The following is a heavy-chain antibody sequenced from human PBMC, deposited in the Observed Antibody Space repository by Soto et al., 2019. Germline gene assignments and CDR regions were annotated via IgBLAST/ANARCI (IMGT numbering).Heavy chain of an antibody. CDR1: GFSLSTSGVG. Sequence: SGPTLVNPTQTLTLTCTFSGFSLSTSGVGVGWIRQPPGKALEWLALIYWNDDKRYSPSLKSRLTITKDTSKNQVVLTMTNMDPVDTATYYCAHSEIPVGVAGRGLYYGMDVWGQGTTVTVSS. CDR3: AHSEIPVGVAGRGLYYGMDV. D-gene: IGHD6-19*01. J-gene: IGHJ6*02. CDR2: IYWNDDK. V-gene: IGHV2-5*01.